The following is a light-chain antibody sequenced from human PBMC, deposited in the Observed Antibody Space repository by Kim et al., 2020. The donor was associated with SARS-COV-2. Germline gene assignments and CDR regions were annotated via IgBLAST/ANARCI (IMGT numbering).Light chain of an antibody. CDR2: QDS. Sequence: SYELTLPPSVSVSPGQTASITCSGDKLGDKYACWYQQKPGQSPVLVIYQDSKRPSGIPERFSGSNSGNTATLTISGTQAMDEADYYCQAWDSSTAVFGGGTQLTVL. J-gene: IGLJ2*01. V-gene: IGLV3-1*01. CDR1: KLGDKY. CDR3: QAWDSSTAV.